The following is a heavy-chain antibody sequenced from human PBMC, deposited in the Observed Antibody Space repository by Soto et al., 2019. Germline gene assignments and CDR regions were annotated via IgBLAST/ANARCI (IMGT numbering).Heavy chain of an antibody. J-gene: IGHJ5*02. D-gene: IGHD4-4*01. CDR3: ARGPLTLHKSWLDP. CDR1: AYTFTTYA. Sequence: QVQLVQSGAEVKKPGASVKVSCEASAYTFTTYAIHWVRQAPGQRLEWMGWINPGNGDTKYSQNFQGRVTITRDTSANIAYMELSGLTSEDTAVYYCARGPLTLHKSWLDPWGQGTLVTVSS. CDR2: INPGNGDT. V-gene: IGHV1-3*01.